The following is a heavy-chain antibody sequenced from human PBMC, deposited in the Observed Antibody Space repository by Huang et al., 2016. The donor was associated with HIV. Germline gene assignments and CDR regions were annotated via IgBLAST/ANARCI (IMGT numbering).Heavy chain of an antibody. Sequence: VESGGDAVQSGRSLRLSCRGSGFLFIDFAINWFRKSPRKGLEWIGFVRSIAFGGASKSAPSVKDRFSVSRDEAKNVAFLQMENLQVDDTAVYYCSPTGDDYFYYYMDVWGNGTTVIVS. V-gene: IGHV3-49*03. CDR3: SPTGDDYFYYYMDV. CDR1: GFLFIDFA. J-gene: IGHJ6*03. D-gene: IGHD4-17*01. CDR2: VRSIAFGGAS.